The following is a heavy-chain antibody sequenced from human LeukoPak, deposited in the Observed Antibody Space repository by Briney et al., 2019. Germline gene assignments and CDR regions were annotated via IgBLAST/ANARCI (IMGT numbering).Heavy chain of an antibody. CDR3: ARHLSVAGTGIEN. CDR1: GGSITGDT. J-gene: IGHJ1*01. D-gene: IGHD6-19*01. CDR2: IYFTGMT. Sequence: PSETLCLSCTVSGGSITGDTWSWISRTPQERLEWIGYIYFTGMTNYYPSLKRRVTISVARSKNQFSLRLSSVTAADTGAYHYARHLSVAGTGIENWGQGNLGTVSS. V-gene: IGHV4-59*08.